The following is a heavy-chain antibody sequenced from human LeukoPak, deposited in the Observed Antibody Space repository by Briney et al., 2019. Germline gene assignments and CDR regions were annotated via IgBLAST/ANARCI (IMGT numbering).Heavy chain of an antibody. Sequence: GGSLRLSCAASGFTFSSYTMNWVRQAPGKGLEWVSSISSSSSYIYYADSVKGRFTISRDNAKNSLFLQMNSLGADDTAVYYCARETYCRGGSCYKGNAFDIWGQGTMVTVSS. J-gene: IGHJ3*02. CDR3: ARETYCRGGSCYKGNAFDI. D-gene: IGHD2-15*01. CDR2: ISSSSSYI. CDR1: GFTFSSYT. V-gene: IGHV3-21*01.